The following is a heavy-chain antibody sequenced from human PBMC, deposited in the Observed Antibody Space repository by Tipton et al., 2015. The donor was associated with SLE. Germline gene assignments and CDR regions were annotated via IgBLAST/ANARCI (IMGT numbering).Heavy chain of an antibody. D-gene: IGHD5-12*01. CDR2: IYYSGTAH. J-gene: IGHJ4*02. CDR3: ARVSRGYSGYEWAGFFDY. CDR1: GDSITRSSFY. V-gene: IGHV4-39*07. Sequence: TLSLTCTVSGDSITRSSFYWGWIRQPPGKGLEWIGSIYYSGTAHYENPSLKSRVTISIDTSNNQFSLRLTSVTAADTAVYHCARVSRGYSGYEWAGFFDYWGQGALVTVSS.